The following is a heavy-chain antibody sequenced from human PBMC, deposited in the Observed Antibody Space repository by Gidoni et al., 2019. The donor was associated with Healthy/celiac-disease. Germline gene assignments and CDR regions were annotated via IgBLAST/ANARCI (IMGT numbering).Heavy chain of an antibody. CDR3: AKDKQWLGWKGLFDP. J-gene: IGHJ5*02. V-gene: IGHV3-30*18. D-gene: IGHD6-19*01. CDR1: GFPFRRYG. Sequence: HVQLVESGGGVVPPGRSLIPSCAASGFPFRRYGMHWVRQAPGKGLEWVAVISYDGSNKYYADSVKGRFTISRDNSKNTLYLQMNSLRAEDTAVYYCAKDKQWLGWKGLFDPWGKGTLVTVSS. CDR2: ISYDGSNK.